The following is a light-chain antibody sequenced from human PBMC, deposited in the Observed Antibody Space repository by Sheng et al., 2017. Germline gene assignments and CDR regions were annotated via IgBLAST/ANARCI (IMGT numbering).Light chain of an antibody. Sequence: ETVMTQSPATLSVSPGERATLSCRASQSVSSSYLAWYQQKPGQAPRLLIYGASSRATGIPDRFSGSGSGTDFTLTISRLEPEDFAVYYCQQYGSSPVTFGGGTKVEI. CDR3: QQYGSSPVT. V-gene: IGKV3-20*01. CDR2: GAS. CDR1: QSVSSSY. J-gene: IGKJ4*01.